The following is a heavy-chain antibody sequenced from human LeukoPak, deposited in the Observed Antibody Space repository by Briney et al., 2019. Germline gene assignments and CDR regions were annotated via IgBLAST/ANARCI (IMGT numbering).Heavy chain of an antibody. D-gene: IGHD2-15*01. Sequence: SETLSLTCAVSGGSISSNNWWSWVRQPPGKGLEWIGEIYHSGSTNYNPSLKSRVTISVDKSKNQFSLKLSSVTAADTAVYYCARVRGIAWRIRFDHWGQGILVTVSS. V-gene: IGHV4-4*02. CDR1: GGSISSNNW. CDR2: IYHSGST. J-gene: IGHJ4*02. CDR3: ARVRGIAWRIRFDH.